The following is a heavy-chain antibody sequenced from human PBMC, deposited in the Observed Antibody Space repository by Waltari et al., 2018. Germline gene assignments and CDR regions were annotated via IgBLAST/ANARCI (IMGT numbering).Heavy chain of an antibody. CDR3: ARDLFPNFWSGYGFDI. J-gene: IGHJ3*02. CDR1: GYTFSDYY. CDR2: MNPKSGAT. D-gene: IGHD3-3*01. V-gene: IGHV1-2*02. Sequence: QVHLVQSGAEVKKPGASVRVCCKTSGYTFSDYYIYWVRQAPGQGLGWTGWMNPKSGATNPSQKYQGRVTMTRDTSTSTVYMELRGLTSDDTAIYYCARDLFPNFWSGYGFDIWGQGTKVTVSS.